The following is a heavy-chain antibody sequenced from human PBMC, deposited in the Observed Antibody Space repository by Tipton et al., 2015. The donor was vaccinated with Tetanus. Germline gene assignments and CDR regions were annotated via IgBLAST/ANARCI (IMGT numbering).Heavy chain of an antibody. V-gene: IGHV4-39*01. CDR3: ARTAVNWFDP. CDR1: GGSINSGTFY. CDR2: IYYNGNT. Sequence: GLVKPSETLSLTCTVSGGSINSGTFYWDWIRQTPGKGLEWIGNIYYNGNTLQNPSLKSRVTMSLDKSKNQFSLKLRSVTAADTAFYYYARTAVNWFDPWGQGILVTVSS. D-gene: IGHD2-21*02. J-gene: IGHJ5*02.